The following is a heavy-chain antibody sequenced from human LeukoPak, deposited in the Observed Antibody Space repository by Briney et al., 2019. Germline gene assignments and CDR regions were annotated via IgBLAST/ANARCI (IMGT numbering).Heavy chain of an antibody. CDR1: GFTFSSYG. CDR3: AKSGVLLVVVAAPDY. V-gene: IGHV3-30*18. Sequence: GRSLRLSCAASGFTFSSYGMHWVRQAPGKGLEWVAVISYDGSNKYYADSMKGRFTISRDNSKNTLYLQMNSLRAEDTAVYYCAKSGVLLVVVAAPDYWGQGTLVTVSS. J-gene: IGHJ4*02. D-gene: IGHD2-15*01. CDR2: ISYDGSNK.